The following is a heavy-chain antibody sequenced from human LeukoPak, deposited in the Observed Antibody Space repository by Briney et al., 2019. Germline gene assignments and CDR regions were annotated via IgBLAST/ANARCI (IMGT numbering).Heavy chain of an antibody. CDR3: AREGSTMVRGVAYRFDY. Sequence: GGSLRLSCAASGFTVSSSYMSWVRQAPGKGLEWVSVIYSGGSTYYADSVKGRFTISRDNSKNTLYLQMNSLRAEDTAVYYCAREGSTMVRGVAYRFDYWGQGTLVTVSS. CDR2: IYSGGST. V-gene: IGHV3-53*01. J-gene: IGHJ4*02. D-gene: IGHD3-10*01. CDR1: GFTVSSSY.